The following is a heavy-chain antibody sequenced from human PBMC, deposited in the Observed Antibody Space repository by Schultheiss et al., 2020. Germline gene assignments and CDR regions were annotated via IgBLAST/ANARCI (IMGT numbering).Heavy chain of an antibody. V-gene: IGHV3-11*06. CDR3: ARGVGRNYYGSGSYGY. Sequence: GGSLRLSCAASGFTFSDYYMSWIRQAPGKGLEWVSYISSSSSYTNYADSVKGRFTISIDNAKNSLYLQMNSLRAEDTAVYYCARGVGRNYYGSGSYGYWGQGTLVTVSS. CDR2: ISSSSSYT. CDR1: GFTFSDYY. J-gene: IGHJ4*02. D-gene: IGHD3-10*01.